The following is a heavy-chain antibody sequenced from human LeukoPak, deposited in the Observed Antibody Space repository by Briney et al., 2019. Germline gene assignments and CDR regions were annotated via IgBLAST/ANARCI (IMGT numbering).Heavy chain of an antibody. J-gene: IGHJ4*02. CDR2: IIPILGIA. CDR3: ASLTYYYDSSSDY. V-gene: IGHV1-69*04. CDR1: GGTFSSYA. Sequence: GASVKVSCKASGGTFSSYAISWVRQAPGQGLEWMGRIIPILGIANYAQKFQGRVTITADKSTSTAYMELSSLRSEDTAVYYCASLTYYYDSSSDYWGQGTLVTVSS. D-gene: IGHD3-22*01.